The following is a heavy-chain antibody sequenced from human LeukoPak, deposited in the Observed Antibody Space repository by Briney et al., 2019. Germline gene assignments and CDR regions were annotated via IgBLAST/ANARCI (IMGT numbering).Heavy chain of an antibody. J-gene: IGHJ4*02. V-gene: IGHV3-9*01. CDR3: AKGMHYYDSSPPDY. CDR2: ISWNSGSI. CDR1: GFTFDDYA. D-gene: IGHD3-22*01. Sequence: GGSLRLSCAASGFTFDDYAMHWVRQAPGKGLEWVSGISWNSGSIGYADSVKGRFTISRDNSKNTLYLQMNSLRAEDTAVYYCAKGMHYYDSSPPDYWGQGTLVTVSS.